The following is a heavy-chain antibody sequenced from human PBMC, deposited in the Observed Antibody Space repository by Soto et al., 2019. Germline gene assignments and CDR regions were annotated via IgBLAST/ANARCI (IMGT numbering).Heavy chain of an antibody. J-gene: IGHJ4*02. CDR1: GFPFTSYV. V-gene: IGHV3-30*03. CDR3: VGGQYYFDY. Sequence: QVQLVESGGGVVQPGRSLRLSCAASGFPFTSYVMHWVREGPDKGLEWVAIISYDGSDKYYADSVKGRFTISRDTSKNTLYLQMNSLRPEDTAVYYCVGGQYYFDYRGQGTLVIVSS. CDR2: ISYDGSDK. D-gene: IGHD3-10*01.